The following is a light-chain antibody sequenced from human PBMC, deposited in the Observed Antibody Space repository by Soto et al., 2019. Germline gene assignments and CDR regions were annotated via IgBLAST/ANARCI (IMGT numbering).Light chain of an antibody. CDR2: RND. CDR1: RSNIGSNH. CDR3: ATWDDSLRAVY. V-gene: IGLV1-47*01. J-gene: IGLJ2*01. Sequence: QSVLTQPPSVSATPGQRVTIACSGGRSNIGSNHVYWYQHLPGTAPKLVIFRNDQRPSGVPDRFSGPKSGTSASLAISGLRSDDEAEYYCATWDDSLRAVYFGGGTKLTVL.